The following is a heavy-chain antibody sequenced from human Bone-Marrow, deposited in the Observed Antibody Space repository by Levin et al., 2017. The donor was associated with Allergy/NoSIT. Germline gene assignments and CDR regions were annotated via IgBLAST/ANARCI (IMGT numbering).Heavy chain of an antibody. D-gene: IGHD3-3*01. V-gene: IGHV3-15*01. Sequence: LSLPCAASGFTFSNAWMSWVRQAPGKGLEWVGRIKSKTDGGTTDYAAPVKGRFTISRDDSKNTLYLQMNSLKTEDTAVYYCTTGNRYDFWSGYPYYYMDVWGKGTTVTVSS. CDR3: TTGNRYDFWSGYPYYYMDV. CDR1: GFTFSNAW. J-gene: IGHJ6*03. CDR2: IKSKTDGGTT.